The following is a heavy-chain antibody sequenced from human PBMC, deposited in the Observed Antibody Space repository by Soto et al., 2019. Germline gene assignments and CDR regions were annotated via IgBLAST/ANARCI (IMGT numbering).Heavy chain of an antibody. CDR2: IIPIFGTA. J-gene: IGHJ4*02. Sequence: QVQLVQSGAEVKKPGSSVKVSCKASGGTFSSYSINWMRQAPGQGLEWMGEIIPIFGTANYAQKFQGRGTITADESTSTAYMELSSLRSEDTAVYYCARDGGRHSGGIDYWGQGTLVTVSS. V-gene: IGHV1-69*01. D-gene: IGHD1-26*01. CDR1: GGTFSSYS. CDR3: ARDGGRHSGGIDY.